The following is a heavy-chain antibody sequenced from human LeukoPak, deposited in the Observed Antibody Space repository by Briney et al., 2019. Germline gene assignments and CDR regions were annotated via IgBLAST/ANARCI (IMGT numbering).Heavy chain of an antibody. J-gene: IGHJ6*03. CDR3: ARDRSDGNYYMFV. Sequence: GGSLRLSCAVSGFTVSNKYMSWVRQAPGKGLEWVSVIYGGGSTSYADSVKGRFTISRDNSKNMLYLQMNSLRADDTAVYYCARDRSDGNYYMFVWGKGTTVTVSS. D-gene: IGHD5-24*01. CDR2: IYGGGST. CDR1: GFTVSNKY. V-gene: IGHV3-53*01.